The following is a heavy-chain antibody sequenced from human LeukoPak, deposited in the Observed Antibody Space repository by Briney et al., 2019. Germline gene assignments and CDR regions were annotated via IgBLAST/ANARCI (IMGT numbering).Heavy chain of an antibody. CDR3: ARAPRGMGYGYMDV. CDR1: GFTFDDYG. V-gene: IGHV3-20*04. CDR2: INWNGATT. D-gene: IGHD3-16*01. Sequence: GGPLRLSCAASGFTFDDYGMRWVRQPPGKGLEGVSAINWNGATTGYADSVKGRFTISRDNAKNSLFLQMHSLTAEDTALYYCARAPRGMGYGYMDVWGKGTTVTVSS. J-gene: IGHJ6*03.